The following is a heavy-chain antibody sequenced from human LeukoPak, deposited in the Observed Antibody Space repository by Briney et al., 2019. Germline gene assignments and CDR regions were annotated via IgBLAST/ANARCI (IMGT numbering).Heavy chain of an antibody. D-gene: IGHD2-2*01. Sequence: APVKVSCKASGYTFTSYYMHWVRQAPGQGLEWMGIINPSGGSTSYAQKFQGRVTMTRDMSTSTVYMELSSLRSEDTAVYYCARALNDIVVVPAASDYMDVWGKGTTVTVSS. J-gene: IGHJ6*03. CDR1: GYTFTSYY. CDR2: INPSGGST. CDR3: ARALNDIVVVPAASDYMDV. V-gene: IGHV1-46*01.